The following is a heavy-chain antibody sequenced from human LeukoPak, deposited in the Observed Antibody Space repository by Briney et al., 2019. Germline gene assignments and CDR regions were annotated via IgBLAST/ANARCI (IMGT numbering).Heavy chain of an antibody. CDR3: ASTTRPSGSCLANDAFDI. D-gene: IGHD1-26*01. CDR2: INPISGGT. V-gene: IGHV1-2*02. CDR1: RYTFTGYY. Sequence: ASLKVSCKASRYTFTGYYMHWVRQAPGQGLECMGWINPISGGTNYAQKLQGRVTMTRDTSISTAYMELSRLRSDDTAVYYCASTTRPSGSCLANDAFDIWGQGTMVTVSS. J-gene: IGHJ3*02.